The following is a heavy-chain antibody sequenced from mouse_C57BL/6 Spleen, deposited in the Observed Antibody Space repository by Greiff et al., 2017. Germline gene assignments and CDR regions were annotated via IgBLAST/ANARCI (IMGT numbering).Heavy chain of an antibody. CDR2: IWRGGST. CDR1: GFSLTSYG. CDR3: AKNYGSSDYAMDY. J-gene: IGHJ4*01. D-gene: IGHD1-1*01. Sequence: VMLVESGPGLVQPSQSLSITCTVSGFSLTSYGVHWVRQSPGKGLEWLGVIWRGGSTDYNAAFMSRLSITKDNSKSQVFFKMNSLQADDTAIYYCAKNYGSSDYAMDYWGQGTSVTVSS. V-gene: IGHV2-5*01.